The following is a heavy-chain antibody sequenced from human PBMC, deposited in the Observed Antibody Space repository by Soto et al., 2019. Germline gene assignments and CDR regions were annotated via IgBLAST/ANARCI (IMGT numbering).Heavy chain of an antibody. J-gene: IGHJ6*02. CDR3: ARDRHYDFWSGSPTSYYYYYGMDV. CDR1: GGSISSGGYY. V-gene: IGHV4-31*03. D-gene: IGHD3-3*01. CDR2: IYYSGST. Sequence: SETLSLTYTVSGGSISSGGYYWSWIRQHPGKGLEWIGYIYYSGSTYYNPSLKSRVTISVDTSKNQFSLKLSSVTAADTAVYYCARDRHYDFWSGSPTSYYYYYGMDVWGQGTTVTVSS.